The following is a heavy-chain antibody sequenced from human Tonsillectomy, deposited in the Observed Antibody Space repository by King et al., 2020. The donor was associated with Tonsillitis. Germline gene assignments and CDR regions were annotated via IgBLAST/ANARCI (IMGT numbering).Heavy chain of an antibody. D-gene: IGHD3-22*01. V-gene: IGHV5-10-1*03. CDR2: IDPSDSYK. CDR3: ASFNAYESQYYYDSSGFSL. J-gene: IGHJ4*02. CDR1: GYSFTSYW. Sequence: VQLVESGAEVKKPGESLRISCKGSGYSFTSYWISWVRQMPGKGLEWMGRIDPSDSYKNYSPSFQGHVTISVDKSISTAYLQWSSLTASDTAIYYCASFNAYESQYYYDSSGFSLWGQGTLVTVSS.